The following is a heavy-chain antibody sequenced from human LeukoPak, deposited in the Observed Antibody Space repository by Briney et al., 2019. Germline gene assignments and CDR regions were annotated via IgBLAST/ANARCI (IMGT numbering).Heavy chain of an antibody. CDR3: AKGGVVVVVAANDY. CDR1: GFTFSSYA. D-gene: IGHD2-15*01. Sequence: PGGSLRLSCAASGFTFSSYAMSWVRQAPGKGLEWVSAISGSGGSTYYADPVKGRFTISRDNSKNTLYLQMNSLRAEDTAVYYCAKGGVVVVVAANDYWGQGTLVTVSS. J-gene: IGHJ4*02. CDR2: ISGSGGST. V-gene: IGHV3-23*01.